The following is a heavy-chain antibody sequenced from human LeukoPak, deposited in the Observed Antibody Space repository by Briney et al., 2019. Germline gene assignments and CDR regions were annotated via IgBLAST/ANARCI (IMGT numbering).Heavy chain of an antibody. CDR3: AKDPRYYYDSSGNYADDAFDI. V-gene: IGHV3-53*01. CDR1: GFTVSSNY. Sequence: RSGGSLRLSCAASGFTVSSNYMSWVRQAPGKGLEWVSVIYSSGSTYYADSVKGRFTISRDNSKNTLHLQMNTLRAEDTAVYYCAKDPRYYYDSSGNYADDAFDIWGQGTMVTVSS. CDR2: IYSSGST. D-gene: IGHD3-22*01. J-gene: IGHJ3*02.